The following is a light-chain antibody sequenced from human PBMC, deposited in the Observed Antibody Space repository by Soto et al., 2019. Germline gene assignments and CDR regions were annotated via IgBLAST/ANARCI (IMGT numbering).Light chain of an antibody. J-gene: IGKJ4*01. V-gene: IGKV2-28*01. Sequence: DIVVTQSPLSLPVAPREPASISSSSSQHILHINGYNYLAWYLQKPGQSPQFVSYLASNRASGVPDRFSGSGSGTDFTLKISRVEAEDFGVYYCIQTLQTPLTFGGGTKVDIK. CDR1: QHILHINGYNY. CDR3: IQTLQTPLT. CDR2: LAS.